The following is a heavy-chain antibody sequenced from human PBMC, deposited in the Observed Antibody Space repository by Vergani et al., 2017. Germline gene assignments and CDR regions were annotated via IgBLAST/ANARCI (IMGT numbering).Heavy chain of an antibody. CDR2: IRNKANSYAT. CDR3: TRQWQWLVLDY. J-gene: IGHJ4*02. V-gene: IGHV3-73*02. D-gene: IGHD6-19*01. Sequence: EVQLVESGGGLVQPGGSLKLSCAASGFTFSGSAMHWVRQASGKGLEWVGRIRNKANSYATAYAALVKGRFTISRDDSKNTAYLQMNSLKTEDTAVYYCTRQWQWLVLDYWGQGTLVTVSS. CDR1: GFTFSGSA.